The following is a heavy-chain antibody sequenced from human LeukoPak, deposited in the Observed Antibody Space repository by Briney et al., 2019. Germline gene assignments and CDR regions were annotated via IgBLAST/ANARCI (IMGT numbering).Heavy chain of an antibody. CDR2: INTSGST. V-gene: IGHV4-4*07. Sequence: SETLSHTCAGSGGSTRTYYWSWLRHSAGKGLEWIGRINTSGSTNYNPSLRTRVTMSADTSTNQFSLKLSSVTAADTAVYYCARGGNGDPYFDSWGQGILVTVSS. CDR1: GGSTRTYY. CDR3: ARGGNGDPYFDS. J-gene: IGHJ4*02. D-gene: IGHD4-17*01.